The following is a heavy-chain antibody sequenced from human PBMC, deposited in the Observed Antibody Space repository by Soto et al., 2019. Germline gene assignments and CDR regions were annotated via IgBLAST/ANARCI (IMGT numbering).Heavy chain of an antibody. CDR3: VGGTGYWGHKDY. V-gene: IGHV3-33*08. CDR1: GFAFSTYG. D-gene: IGHD3-9*01. CDR2: IWADGSRQ. J-gene: IGHJ4*02. Sequence: QVQLVESGGGVIQPGKSLRLSCSASGFAFSTYGMHCVRQAPGKGLEWVAVIWADGSRQFYGDSVKGRFTISRDNSKSTLYLQMTSPRVDDTAVYFCVGGTGYWGHKDYWGQGPLVTVSS.